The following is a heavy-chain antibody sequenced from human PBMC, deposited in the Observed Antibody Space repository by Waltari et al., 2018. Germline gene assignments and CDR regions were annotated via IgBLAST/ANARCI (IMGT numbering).Heavy chain of an antibody. CDR1: GFTFSSYW. D-gene: IGHD1-26*01. J-gene: IGHJ3*02. CDR3: ARVKESVSGSYWKDAFDI. Sequence: LSCAASGFTFSSYWMSWVRQAPGKGLEWVANIKQDGSEKYYVDSVKGRFTISRDNAKNSLYLQMNSLRAEDTAVYYCARVKESVSGSYWKDAFDIWGQGTMVTVSS. CDR2: IKQDGSEK. V-gene: IGHV3-7*01.